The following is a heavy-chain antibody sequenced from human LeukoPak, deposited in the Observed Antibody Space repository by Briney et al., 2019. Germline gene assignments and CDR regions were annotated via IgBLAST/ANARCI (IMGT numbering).Heavy chain of an antibody. CDR2: IIPIFGTA. J-gene: IGHJ6*03. CDR3: ARSRREDSEWAPAAYYYYYMDV. Sequence: SVKVSCKASGGTFSSYAISWVRQAPGQGLEWMGGIIPIFGTANYAQKFQGRVTITTDESTSTAYMELSSLRSEDTAVYYCARSRREDSEWAPAAYYYYYMDVWGKGTTVTVSS. D-gene: IGHD1-14*01. V-gene: IGHV1-69*05. CDR1: GGTFSSYA.